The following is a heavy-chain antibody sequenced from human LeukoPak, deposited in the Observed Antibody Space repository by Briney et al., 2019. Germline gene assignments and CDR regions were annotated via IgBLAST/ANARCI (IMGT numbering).Heavy chain of an antibody. Sequence: PGESLRLSCAASGFTFSSYAMSWVRQAPGKGLEWVSAISGSGGSTYYADSVKGRFTISRDNSKNTLYLQMNSLRAEDTAVYYCASAMIVVVSRFDYWGQGTLVTVSS. CDR2: ISGSGGST. CDR3: ASAMIVVVSRFDY. D-gene: IGHD3-22*01. V-gene: IGHV3-23*01. CDR1: GFTFSSYA. J-gene: IGHJ4*02.